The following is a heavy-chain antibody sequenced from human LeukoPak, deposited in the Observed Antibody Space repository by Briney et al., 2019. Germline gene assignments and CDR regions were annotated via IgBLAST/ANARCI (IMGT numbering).Heavy chain of an antibody. Sequence: GGSLRLSCAASGFTFSNAWMSWVRQAPGKGLEWVGRIKSKTDGGTTDYAAPVKGRFTISRDDSKNTLYLQMNSLKTEDTAVFYCTTESYSSSWYPDAFDIWGQGTMVTVSS. D-gene: IGHD6-13*01. J-gene: IGHJ3*02. CDR2: IKSKTDGGTT. V-gene: IGHV3-15*01. CDR3: TTESYSSSWYPDAFDI. CDR1: GFTFSNAW.